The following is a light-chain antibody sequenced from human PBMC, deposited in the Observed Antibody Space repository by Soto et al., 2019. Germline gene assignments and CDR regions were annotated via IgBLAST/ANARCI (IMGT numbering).Light chain of an antibody. CDR1: ASTFGGGYD. CDR2: GNS. CDR3: QSYDSSLSAV. V-gene: IGLV1-40*01. J-gene: IGLJ2*01. Sequence: QSVLTQPPSVSGAPGRGVTLPGPGTASTFGGGYDVTWYQHLPGTAPKLLIYGNSNRPSGVPDRFSGSKSGTSASLAITGLQAEDEADYYCQSYDSSLSAVFGGGTKLTVL.